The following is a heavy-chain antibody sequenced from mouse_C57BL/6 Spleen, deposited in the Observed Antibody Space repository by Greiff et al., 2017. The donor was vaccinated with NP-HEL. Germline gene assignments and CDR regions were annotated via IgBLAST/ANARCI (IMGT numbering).Heavy chain of an antibody. CDR1: GYTFTSYW. D-gene: IGHD2-5*01. CDR3: ARIYSNFSWCAY. V-gene: IGHV1-64*01. J-gene: IGHJ3*01. Sequence: VQLQQSGAELVKPGASVKLSCKASGYTFTSYWMHWVKQRPGQGLEWIGMIHPNSGSTNYNEKFKSKATLTVDKSSSTAYMQLSSLTSEDSAVYDCARIYSNFSWCAYWGQGTLVTVSA. CDR2: IHPNSGST.